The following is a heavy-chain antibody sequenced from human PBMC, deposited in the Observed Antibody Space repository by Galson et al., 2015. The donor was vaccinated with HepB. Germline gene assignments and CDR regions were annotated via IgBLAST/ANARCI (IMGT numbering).Heavy chain of an antibody. CDR1: GYSFTSYW. CDR3: AREGRIRWPRSRPLSFDY. CDR2: IYPGDSDT. V-gene: IGHV5-51*01. D-gene: IGHD5-12*01. J-gene: IGHJ4*02. Sequence: QSGAEVKKPGESLKISCKGSGYSFTSYWIGWVRQMPGKGLEWMGIIYPGDSDTRYSPSFQGQVTISADKSISTAYLQWSSLKASDTAMYYCAREGRIRWPRSRPLSFDYWGQGTLVTVSS.